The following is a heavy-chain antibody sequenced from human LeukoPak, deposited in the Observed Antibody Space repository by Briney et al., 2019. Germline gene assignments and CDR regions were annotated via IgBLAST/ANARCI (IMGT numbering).Heavy chain of an antibody. J-gene: IGHJ3*02. CDR1: GFAFSTYP. CDR2: ISYDANNK. CDR3: AKEEYYYDSSGYYGAFDI. Sequence: GESLRLSCAASGFAFSTYPIHWVRQAPGKGLEWVAVISYDANNKFYADSVKGRFTVSRGNSKNTLYLQMNSLRAEDTAVYYCAKEEYYYDSSGYYGAFDIWGQGTMVTVSS. D-gene: IGHD3-22*01. V-gene: IGHV3-30*04.